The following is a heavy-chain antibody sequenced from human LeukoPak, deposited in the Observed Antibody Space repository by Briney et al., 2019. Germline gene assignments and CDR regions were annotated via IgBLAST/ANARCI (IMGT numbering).Heavy chain of an antibody. Sequence: SETLSLTCAVYGGSFSGYYWSWIRQPPGKGLEWIGEINHSGSTNYNPSLKSRGTISVDTSKNQFSLNLTSVTAADTAVYYCARLAATGTKRFDYWGQGTLVTVSS. CDR3: ARLAATGTKRFDY. CDR1: GGSFSGYY. J-gene: IGHJ4*02. V-gene: IGHV4-34*01. CDR2: INHSGST. D-gene: IGHD6-13*01.